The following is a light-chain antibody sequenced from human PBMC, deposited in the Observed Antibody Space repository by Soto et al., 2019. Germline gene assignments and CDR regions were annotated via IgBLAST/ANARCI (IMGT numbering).Light chain of an antibody. CDR3: QSYDNSLSGDVD. CDR2: ANS. CDR1: SSNIGAGYD. J-gene: IGLJ2*01. Sequence: QSVLTQPPSVSGAPGQRVTISCTGSSSNIGAGYDVHWYQQLPGTAPRLLIYANSDRPSGVPDRFSGSKSGTSASLAITGLQAEDEADYYCQSYDNSLSGDVDFGGGTKLTVL. V-gene: IGLV1-40*01.